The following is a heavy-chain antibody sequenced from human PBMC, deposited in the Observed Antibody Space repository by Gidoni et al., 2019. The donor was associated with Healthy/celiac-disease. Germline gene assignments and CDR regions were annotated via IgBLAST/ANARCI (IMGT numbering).Heavy chain of an antibody. J-gene: IGHJ6*02. Sequence: EVQLVESGGGLVKPGGSLRLSCAASGFTFSSYSMNWVRQAPGKGLEWFSSISSSSSYIYYSDSVKGRFTISRDNAKNSLYLQMNSLRAEDTAVYYCARDLSTAGFYYYYYYGMDVWGQGTTVTVSS. V-gene: IGHV3-21*01. D-gene: IGHD6-19*01. CDR2: ISSSSSYI. CDR1: GFTFSSYS. CDR3: ARDLSTAGFYYYYYYGMDV.